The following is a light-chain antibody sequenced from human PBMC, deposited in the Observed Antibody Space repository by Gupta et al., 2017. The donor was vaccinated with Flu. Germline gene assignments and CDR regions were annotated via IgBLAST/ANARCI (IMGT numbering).Light chain of an antibody. V-gene: IGLV2-14*03. Sequence: QSALTQPASVSGSPGQSITIPCTGTSSDIGAYNYVSWYQQHPGKPPKVIIFDVTNRPSGISHRFSGSKSGKTASPTISGLQAEDEADYYCSSYTSRSTVIFGGGTKVTVL. CDR1: SSDIGAYNY. J-gene: IGLJ2*01. CDR3: SSYTSRSTVI. CDR2: DVT.